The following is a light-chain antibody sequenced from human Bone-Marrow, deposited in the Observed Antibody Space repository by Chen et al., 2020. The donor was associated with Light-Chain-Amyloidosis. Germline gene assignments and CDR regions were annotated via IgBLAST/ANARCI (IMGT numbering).Light chain of an antibody. V-gene: IGLV3-21*02. CDR2: DDS. CDR1: TIGSTS. CDR3: QVWDRSSDRPV. Sequence: SSVLTQPSSLSVAPRQTATIACGGNTIGSTSVHWYQQPPGQAPLLVVYDDSDRPSGIPERLSGSNSGNPATLTISRVEAGDEADYYCQVWDRSSDRPVFGGGTKLTVL. J-gene: IGLJ3*02.